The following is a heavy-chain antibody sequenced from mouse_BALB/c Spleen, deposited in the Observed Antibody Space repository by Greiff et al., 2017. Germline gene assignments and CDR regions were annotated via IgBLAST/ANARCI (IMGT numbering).Heavy chain of an antibody. CDR3: VRQTEGYFDY. CDR1: GFTFNTYA. Sequence: DVHLVESGGGLVQPKGSLKLSCAASGFTFNTYAMNWVRQAPGKGLEWVARIRSKSNNYATYYADSVKDRFTISRDDSQSMLYLQMNNLKTEDTAMYYCVRQTEGYFDYWGQGTTLTVSS. V-gene: IGHV10-1*02. CDR2: IRSKSNNYAT. J-gene: IGHJ2*01.